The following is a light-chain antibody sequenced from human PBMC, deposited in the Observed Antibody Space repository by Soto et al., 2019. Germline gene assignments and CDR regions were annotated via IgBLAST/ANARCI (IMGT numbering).Light chain of an antibody. CDR2: AAS. CDR1: QAISNY. Sequence: DTQVTQSPSSLSASVGDRVTITCRASQAISNYLHWYRQKPGKAPELLISAASTLQSGVPSRFSVSGSGTEFTLNINSLHPEDFSTYYCQHRETFGPGTKVDVK. J-gene: IGKJ3*01. V-gene: IGKV1-39*01. CDR3: QHRET.